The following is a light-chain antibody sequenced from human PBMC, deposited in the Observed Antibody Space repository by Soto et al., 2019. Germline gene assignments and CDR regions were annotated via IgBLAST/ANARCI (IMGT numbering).Light chain of an antibody. J-gene: IGLJ2*01. V-gene: IGLV1-47*01. Sequence: QSVLTQPPSASGTPGQRVTISCSGSNSNIGSKYVYWYQQLPGTAPNLLLYRNNQRPSGVPDRFSGSKSGTSASLAISGLRSEDEAEYYCAAWDNSLVGGPAFGGGTKVTVL. CDR3: AAWDNSLVGGPA. CDR2: RNN. CDR1: NSNIGSKY.